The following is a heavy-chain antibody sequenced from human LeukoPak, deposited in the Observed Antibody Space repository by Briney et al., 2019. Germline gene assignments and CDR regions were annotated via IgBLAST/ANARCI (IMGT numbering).Heavy chain of an antibody. V-gene: IGHV3-48*03. D-gene: IGHD2-21*01. Sequence: PGGSLRLSYVASGFSFSTYEMNWVRQAPGKGLEWVSNIGDRGGPIHYADSVKGRFTISRDNAKNSLYLQMSSLRAEDTAVYYCARRVPYYGMDVWGQGTTVTVSS. CDR2: IGDRGGPI. CDR1: GFSFSTYE. CDR3: ARRVPYYGMDV. J-gene: IGHJ6*02.